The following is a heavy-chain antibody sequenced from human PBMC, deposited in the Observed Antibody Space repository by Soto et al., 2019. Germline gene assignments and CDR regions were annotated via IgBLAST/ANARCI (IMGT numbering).Heavy chain of an antibody. J-gene: IGHJ1*01. CDR2: VNPSGGST. CDR3: AREEKCSDGICYSEYFQR. Sequence: QVQLVQSGAEVKKPGASVKVSCKASGYIFTAYSMHWVRQAPGQGLEWMGVVNPSGGSTNYAQKLQGRITMTRDTSTSTVYMDLSSLTSEDTAVYYCAREEKCSDGICYSEYFQRWGQGTLVTVSS. D-gene: IGHD2-15*01. CDR1: GYIFTAYS. V-gene: IGHV1-46*01.